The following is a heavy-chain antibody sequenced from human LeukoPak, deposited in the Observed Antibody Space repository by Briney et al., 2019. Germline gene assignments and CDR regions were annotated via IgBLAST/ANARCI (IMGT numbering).Heavy chain of an antibody. CDR3: ARDTHWAFDY. J-gene: IGHJ4*02. CDR2: ISSSGSTI. V-gene: IGHV3-48*02. D-gene: IGHD7-27*01. Sequence: GTSLRLSCAASGFTFSSHGMHWVRQAPGEGLEWVSYISSSGSTIYYADSVKGRFTISRDNAKNSLYLQMNSLRDEDTAVYYCARDTHWAFDYWGQGTLVTGSS. CDR1: GFTFSSHG.